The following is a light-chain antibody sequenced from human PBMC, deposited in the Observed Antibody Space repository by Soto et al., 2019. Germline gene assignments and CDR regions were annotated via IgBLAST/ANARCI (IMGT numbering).Light chain of an antibody. V-gene: IGKV1-5*01. CDR2: DVS. Sequence: DIQMTQSPSTLSESVGDRVTITCRASQSISSWLAWYQQKPGKAPQLQIYDVSNLESGVPSRFSGSGSGTEFTLTISSLQPDDFATYYCQQYTTYSTFGGGTKVEIK. CDR3: QQYTTYST. CDR1: QSISSW. J-gene: IGKJ4*01.